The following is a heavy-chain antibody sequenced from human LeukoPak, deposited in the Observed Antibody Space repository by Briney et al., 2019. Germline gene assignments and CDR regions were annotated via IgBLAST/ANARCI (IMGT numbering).Heavy chain of an antibody. J-gene: IGHJ6*02. CDR2: IIPIFGTA. CDR3: ARDTNRGITIFGVVPDYYYYGMDV. CDR1: GGTFNSYA. D-gene: IGHD3-3*01. Sequence: SVKVSCKASGGTFNSYAISWVRQAPGQGLEWMGGIIPIFGTATYAQKFQGRVTITADESTSTAYMELSSLRSEDTAVYYCARDTNRGITIFGVVPDYYYYGMDVWGQGTTVTVSS. V-gene: IGHV1-69*13.